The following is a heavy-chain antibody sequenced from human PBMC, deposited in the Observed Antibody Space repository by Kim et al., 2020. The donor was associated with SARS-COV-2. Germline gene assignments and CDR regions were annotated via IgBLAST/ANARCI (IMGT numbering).Heavy chain of an antibody. V-gene: IGHV3-21*01. J-gene: IGHJ3*02. D-gene: IGHD3-16*01. CDR2: ISSSSSYI. Sequence: GGSLRLSCAASGFTFSSYSMNWVRQAPGKGLEWVSSISSSSSYIYYADSVKGRFTISRDNAKNSLYLQMNGLRAEDTAVYYCARGGGVDAFDIWGQGTMVTVSS. CDR1: GFTFSSYS. CDR3: ARGGGVDAFDI.